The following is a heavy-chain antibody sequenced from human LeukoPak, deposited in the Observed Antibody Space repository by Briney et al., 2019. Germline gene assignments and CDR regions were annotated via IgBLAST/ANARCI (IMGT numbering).Heavy chain of an antibody. CDR3: ARSGYSGYDSS. V-gene: IGHV1-69*04. Sequence: SVKVSCKASGGTFSSYAISWVRQAPGQGLEWMGRTIPILGIANYAQKFQGRVTITADKSTSTAYMELSSLRSEDTAVYYCARSGYSGYDSSWGQGTLVTVSS. D-gene: IGHD5-12*01. CDR2: TIPILGIA. CDR1: GGTFSSYA. J-gene: IGHJ5*02.